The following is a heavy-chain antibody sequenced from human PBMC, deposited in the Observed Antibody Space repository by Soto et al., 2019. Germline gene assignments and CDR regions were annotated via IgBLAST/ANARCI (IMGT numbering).Heavy chain of an antibody. CDR2: IVVGSGNT. J-gene: IGHJ6*02. CDR3: AAEPPYSGSWDYYYYGMDV. CDR1: GFTFTSSA. D-gene: IGHD6-13*01. V-gene: IGHV1-58*01. Sequence: SVKVSCKASGFTFTSSAVQWVRQARGQRLEWIGWIVVGSGNTNYAQKFQERVTITRDMSTSTAYMELSSLRSEDTAVYYCAAEPPYSGSWDYYYYGMDVWGQGTTVTVSS.